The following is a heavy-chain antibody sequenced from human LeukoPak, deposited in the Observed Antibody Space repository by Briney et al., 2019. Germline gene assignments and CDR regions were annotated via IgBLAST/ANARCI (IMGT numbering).Heavy chain of an antibody. CDR2: ISSSSSYI. Sequence: GGSLRLSCAASGFTFSSYSMIWVRQASGKGLEWVSSISSSSSYIYYADSVKGRFTISRDNAKNSLYLQMNSLRAEDTAVYYCARAYFSRTVDYWGQGTLVTVSS. CDR1: GFTFSSYS. J-gene: IGHJ4*02. V-gene: IGHV3-21*04. CDR3: ARAYFSRTVDY. D-gene: IGHD2-8*01.